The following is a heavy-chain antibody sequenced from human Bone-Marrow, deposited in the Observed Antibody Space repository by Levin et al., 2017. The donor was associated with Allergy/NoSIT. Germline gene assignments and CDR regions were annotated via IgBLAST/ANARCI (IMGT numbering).Heavy chain of an antibody. CDR2: MHYSGST. Sequence: SETLSLTCAVSGGSITSSIYYWGWIRQTPGKGLEWIGSMHYSGSTYYNPSFNSRLTISMDTSKNQFSLNLKSVTVADTAVYYCARQFPGSGYPRYMDVWGKGTTVTVSS. V-gene: IGHV4-39*01. CDR1: GGSITSSIYY. CDR3: ARQFPGSGYPRYMDV. J-gene: IGHJ6*03. D-gene: IGHD3-9*01.